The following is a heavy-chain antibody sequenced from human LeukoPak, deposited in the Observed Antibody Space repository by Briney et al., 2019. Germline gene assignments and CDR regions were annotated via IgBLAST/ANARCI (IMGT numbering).Heavy chain of an antibody. CDR2: VYPNSGGT. Sequence: ASETVSCKASGYTLTRHYLHWVRQAPGHPLEWMGWVYPNSGGTNYAQKLQGRVTMTRDTSISAAYMELSMLRSDDTAVYYCASAMPASDYYYYMDVWGKGTTVTVSS. V-gene: IGHV1-2*02. CDR3: ASAMPASDYYYYMDV. J-gene: IGHJ6*03. CDR1: GYTLTRHY. D-gene: IGHD2-2*01.